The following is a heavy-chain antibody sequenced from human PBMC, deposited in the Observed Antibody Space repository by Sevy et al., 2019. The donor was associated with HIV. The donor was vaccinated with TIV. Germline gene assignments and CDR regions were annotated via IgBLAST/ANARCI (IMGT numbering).Heavy chain of an antibody. CDR2: MNPNSGNT. D-gene: IGHD2-2*01. CDR1: GYTFTSYD. Sequence: ASVKVSCKASGYTFTSYDINWVRQATGQGLEWMGWMNPNSGNTGYAQKFQGRVTMTRNTSISTAYMELSSLRSEDTAVYCCARSRDIVVVPALDVWGQGTTVTVSS. CDR3: ARSRDIVVVPALDV. V-gene: IGHV1-8*01. J-gene: IGHJ6*02.